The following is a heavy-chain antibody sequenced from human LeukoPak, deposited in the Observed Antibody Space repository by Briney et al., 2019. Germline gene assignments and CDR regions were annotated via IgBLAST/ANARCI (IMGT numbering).Heavy chain of an antibody. D-gene: IGHD3-22*01. CDR1: GFTFSRYS. V-gene: IGHV3-48*01. J-gene: IGHJ4*02. CDR3: ARVLHKRNYDSGVYYGY. Sequence: GGSLRLSCAASGFTFSRYSMNWVRRAPGKGLEWVSSISSSSTIYYADSVKGRFTISRDNAKNSLYLQMKSLRAEDTAVYYCARVLHKRNYDSGVYYGYWGQGTLVTVSS. CDR2: ISSSSTI.